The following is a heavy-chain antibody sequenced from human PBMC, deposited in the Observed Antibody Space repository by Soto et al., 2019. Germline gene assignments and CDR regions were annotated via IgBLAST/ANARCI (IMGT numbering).Heavy chain of an antibody. Sequence: GGSLRLSCAASGFTFSSYAMHWVRQAPGKGLEWVAVISYDGSNKYYADSVKGRFTISRDNSKNTLYLQMNSLRAEDTAVYYCARDGQQLAYYFDYWGQGTLVTVSS. D-gene: IGHD6-13*01. CDR3: ARDGQQLAYYFDY. CDR1: GFTFSSYA. V-gene: IGHV3-30*04. CDR2: ISYDGSNK. J-gene: IGHJ4*02.